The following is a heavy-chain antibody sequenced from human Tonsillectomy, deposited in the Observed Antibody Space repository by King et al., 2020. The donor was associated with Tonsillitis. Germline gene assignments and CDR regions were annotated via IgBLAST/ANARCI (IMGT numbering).Heavy chain of an antibody. CDR3: AKLYYEFWSGRNWFDP. Sequence: VQLVESGGGLVQPGGSLRLSCAASGFTFSSYAMSWVRQAPGKGLEWVSAISGSGGSTYYADSVKGRFTISRDNSKNTLYLQMNSLRAEDTAVYYCAKLYYEFWSGRNWFDPWGQGTLVTVSP. CDR1: GFTFSSYA. CDR2: ISGSGGST. J-gene: IGHJ5*02. V-gene: IGHV3-23*04. D-gene: IGHD3-3*01.